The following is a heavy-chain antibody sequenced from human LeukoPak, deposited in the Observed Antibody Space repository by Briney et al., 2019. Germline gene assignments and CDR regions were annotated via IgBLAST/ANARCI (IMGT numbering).Heavy chain of an antibody. CDR2: IIPILGIA. Sequence: AASVKVSCKASGGTFSSYAISWVRQAPGQGLEWMGRIIPILGIANYAQKFQGRVTITADKSTSTAYMELSSLRSEDTAVYYCARDLGYYGSDSGYWGQGTLVTVSS. CDR1: GGTFSSYA. J-gene: IGHJ4*02. V-gene: IGHV1-69*04. D-gene: IGHD3-10*01. CDR3: ARDLGYYGSDSGY.